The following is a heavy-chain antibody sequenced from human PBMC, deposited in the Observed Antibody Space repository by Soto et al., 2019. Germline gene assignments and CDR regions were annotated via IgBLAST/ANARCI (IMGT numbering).Heavy chain of an antibody. Sequence: TLSLNCTVSGGSITSSSYYWGWIRQPPGKGLEWIGSIYYSGSTYYNPSLKSRVTISVDTSKNQFSLKLSSVTAADTAVYYCARRYGGNFDYWGQGTLVTVSS. CDR1: GGSITSSSYY. D-gene: IGHD3-16*01. CDR3: ARRYGGNFDY. V-gene: IGHV4-39*07. CDR2: IYYSGST. J-gene: IGHJ4*02.